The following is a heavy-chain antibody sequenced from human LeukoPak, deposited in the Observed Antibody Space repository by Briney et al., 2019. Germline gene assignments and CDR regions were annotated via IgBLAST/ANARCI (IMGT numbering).Heavy chain of an antibody. J-gene: IGHJ4*02. CDR3: TRGDPDY. CDR1: GFTFSGYA. D-gene: IGHD2-21*02. Sequence: PGGSLRLSCAASGFTFSGYAMSWVRQAPGKGLEWVSAIVGGGGTTFYADSVKGRFTISRDNAKNSLYLQMNSLTVEDTAVYYCTRGDPDYWGQGTLVTVSS. V-gene: IGHV3-23*01. CDR2: IVGGGGTT.